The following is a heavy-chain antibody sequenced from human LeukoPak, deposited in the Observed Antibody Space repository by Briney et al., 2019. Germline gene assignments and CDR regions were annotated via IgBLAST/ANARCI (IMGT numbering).Heavy chain of an antibody. D-gene: IGHD6-13*01. Sequence: GGSLRLSCAASGFTFSRYYMHRVRQAPGKGLVWVSRINSDGRSTTYADSVRGRFTVSRDNAKNTLYLQMNSLKVEDTAMYYCTRVFVGDEYSSSGYWGQGTLVTVSS. V-gene: IGHV3-74*01. CDR1: GFTFSRYY. CDR3: TRVFVGDEYSSSGY. J-gene: IGHJ4*02. CDR2: INSDGRST.